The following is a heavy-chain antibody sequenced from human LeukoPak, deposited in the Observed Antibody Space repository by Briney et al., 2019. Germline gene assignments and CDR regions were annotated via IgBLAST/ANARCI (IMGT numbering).Heavy chain of an antibody. Sequence: ASVKVSCKVSGYTLTELSMHWVRQAPGKGLEWMGGFDPEDGETIYAQKFQGRVTMTEDTSTDTAYMELSSLRSEDTAVCYCATREHCTNGVCWGFFDYWGQGTLVTVSS. CDR1: GYTLTELS. V-gene: IGHV1-24*01. CDR3: ATREHCTNGVCWGFFDY. CDR2: FDPEDGET. J-gene: IGHJ4*02. D-gene: IGHD2-8*01.